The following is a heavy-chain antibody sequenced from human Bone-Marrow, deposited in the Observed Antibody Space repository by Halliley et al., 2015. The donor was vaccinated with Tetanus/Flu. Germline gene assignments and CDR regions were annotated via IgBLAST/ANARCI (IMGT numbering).Heavy chain of an antibody. CDR3: ARHLIVVLPAAIGTNWFDP. D-gene: IGHD2-2*01. V-gene: IGHV4-39*01. Sequence: SMYYSGSTYYNPSLESRVTISVDTSKNQFSLKLSSVTAADTAIYYCARHLIVVLPAAIGTNWFDPWGQGTLVTVSS. J-gene: IGHJ5*02. CDR2: MYYSGST.